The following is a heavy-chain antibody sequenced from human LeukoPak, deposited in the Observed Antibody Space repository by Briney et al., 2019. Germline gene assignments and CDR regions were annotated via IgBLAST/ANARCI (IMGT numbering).Heavy chain of an antibody. D-gene: IGHD3-9*01. CDR1: GGSISSGDYY. V-gene: IGHV4-30-4*02. CDR2: IYYRGST. CDR3: SKQKTAYDILTGYDYYYYGMDV. J-gene: IGHJ6*04. Sequence: SDTLSLTCTVSGGSISSGDYYWSWIRQPPGKGLEWIGYIYYRGSTYYNPSLKSRVTISVDTSKNQFSLKLSSVTAADTAVYYFSKQKTAYDILTGYDYYYYGMDVWGKGTTVTVSS.